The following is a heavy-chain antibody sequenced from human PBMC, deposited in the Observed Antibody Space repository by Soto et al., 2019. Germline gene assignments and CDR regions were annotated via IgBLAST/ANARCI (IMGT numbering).Heavy chain of an antibody. J-gene: IGHJ5*02. CDR1: GFAFSSYY. CDR2: IWYDGSIK. Sequence: PXGSLRLTCAASGFAFSSYYMDWVRQAPGKGLEWLAGIWYDGSIKYYADSVKGRFTIARDDSKNTLYLQMDTLRVEDSAIYYCPRAFCPGVAGRLFDPWGLGTPVTVSS. CDR3: PRAFCPGVAGRLFDP. V-gene: IGHV3-33*08. D-gene: IGHD6-19*01.